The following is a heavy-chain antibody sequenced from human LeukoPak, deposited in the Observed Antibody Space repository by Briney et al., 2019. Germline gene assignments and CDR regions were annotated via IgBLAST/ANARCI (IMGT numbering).Heavy chain of an antibody. CDR2: ISGYNGNT. Sequence: GASVKVSCKASGYTFTSYGINWVRQAPGQGLEWMGWISGYNGNTNYAQKLQDRVTMTTDTSTSTAYMELRSLRSDDTAVYYCARTGGGGSIAARLQYYYMDVWGKGTTVTVSS. J-gene: IGHJ6*03. CDR1: GYTFTSYG. D-gene: IGHD6-6*01. CDR3: ARTGGGGSIAARLQYYYMDV. V-gene: IGHV1-18*01.